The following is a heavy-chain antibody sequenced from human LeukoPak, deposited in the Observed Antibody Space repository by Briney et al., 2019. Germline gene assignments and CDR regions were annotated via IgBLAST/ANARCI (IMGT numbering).Heavy chain of an antibody. Sequence: GASVKVSCKASGYTFTSYGISWVRQAPGQGLEWMGWISAYNDNTNYAQKLQGRVTMTTDTSTSTAYMELRSLRSDDTAVYYCARGGSYRSNYYYGMDVWGQGTTVIVSS. CDR2: ISAYNDNT. CDR1: GYTFTSYG. CDR3: ARGGSYRSNYYYGMDV. D-gene: IGHD1-26*01. J-gene: IGHJ6*02. V-gene: IGHV1-18*01.